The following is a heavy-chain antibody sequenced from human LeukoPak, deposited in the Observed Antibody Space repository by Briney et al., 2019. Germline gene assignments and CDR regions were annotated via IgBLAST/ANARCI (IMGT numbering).Heavy chain of an antibody. J-gene: IGHJ4*02. D-gene: IGHD6-13*01. CDR2: IYDSGST. CDR1: GGSIRSSYYY. V-gene: IGHV4-39*01. CDR3: ATRGGEGYSSSWSTFDY. Sequence: SETLSLTCTVSGGSIRSSYYYWGWIRQPPGKGLEWIGSIYDSGSTYYNPSLKSRVTISVDTSKNQFSLKLNSVTAADTAVYYCATRGGEGYSSSWSTFDYWGQGTLVTVSS.